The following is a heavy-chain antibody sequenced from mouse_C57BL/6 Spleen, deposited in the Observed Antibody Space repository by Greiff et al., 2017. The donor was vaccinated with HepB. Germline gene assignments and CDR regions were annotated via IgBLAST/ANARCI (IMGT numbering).Heavy chain of an antibody. CDR3: AGDGGGGTGYYAMDY. Sequence: DVKLVESGGGLVKPGGSLKLSCAASGFTFSSYAMSWVRQTPEKRLEWVATISDGGSYTYYPDNVKGRFTISRDNAKNNLYLQMSHLKSEDTAMYYCAGDGGGGTGYYAMDYWGQGTSVTVSS. V-gene: IGHV5-4*03. CDR2: ISDGGSYT. CDR1: GFTFSSYA. D-gene: IGHD3-3*01. J-gene: IGHJ4*01.